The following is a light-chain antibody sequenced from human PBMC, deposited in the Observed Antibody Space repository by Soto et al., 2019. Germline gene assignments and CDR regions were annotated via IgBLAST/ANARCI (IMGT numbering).Light chain of an antibody. CDR1: TGAVTKGFS. V-gene: IGLV7-43*01. J-gene: IGLJ1*01. CDR3: LLWYGGAYS. Sequence: QAVVTQEPSLTVSPGVTVTLTCASSTGAVTKGFSPNWLQQRPGQPPRALIYSINKTHSWTPARFSGSLLGGKAALTLSGVQPEDEAVYYCLLWYGGAYSFGTRTKV. CDR2: SIN.